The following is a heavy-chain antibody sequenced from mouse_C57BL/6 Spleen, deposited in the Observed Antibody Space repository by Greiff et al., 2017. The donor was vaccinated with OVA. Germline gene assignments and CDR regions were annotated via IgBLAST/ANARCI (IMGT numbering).Heavy chain of an antibody. D-gene: IGHD2-4*01. CDR1: GYTFTSYW. CDR2: IHPSDSDT. V-gene: IGHV1-74*01. Sequence: VQLQQPGAELVKPGASVKVSCKASGYTFTSYWMHWVKQRPGQGLEWIGRIHPSDSDTNYNQKFKGKATLTVDKSSSTAYMKLSSLTSEDSAVYYCAISGGYDYTWFAYWGQGTLVTVSA. J-gene: IGHJ3*01. CDR3: AISGGYDYTWFAY.